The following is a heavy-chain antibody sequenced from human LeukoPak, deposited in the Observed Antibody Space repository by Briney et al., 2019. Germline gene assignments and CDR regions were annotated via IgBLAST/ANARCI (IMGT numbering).Heavy chain of an antibody. J-gene: IGHJ4*02. V-gene: IGHV3-23*01. CDR2: ISGSGGST. Sequence: GGSLRLSCAASGFTFSSYAMSWVRQAPGKGLERVSAISGSGGSTYYADSVNGRFTISRDNSKNTLYLQMNSLRAEDTAVYYCAKEVPMVRGVKYFDYWGQGTLVTVSS. CDR3: AKEVPMVRGVKYFDY. CDR1: GFTFSSYA. D-gene: IGHD3-10*01.